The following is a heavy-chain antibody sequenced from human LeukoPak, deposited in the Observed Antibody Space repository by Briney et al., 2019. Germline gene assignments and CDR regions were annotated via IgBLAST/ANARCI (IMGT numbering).Heavy chain of an antibody. J-gene: IGHJ4*02. CDR2: ISDSDGRT. V-gene: IGHV3-23*01. D-gene: IGHD2/OR15-2a*01. CDR3: AKDVIRVGASHFDY. CDR1: GFTFSSYA. Sequence: GGSLRLSCAASGFTFSSYAMSWVRQAPGKGLEWVSAISDSDGRTYYAASVKGRFTISRDNSKNTLYLQMNGLRAEDTAVYYCAKDVIRVGASHFDYWGQGTLVTVSS.